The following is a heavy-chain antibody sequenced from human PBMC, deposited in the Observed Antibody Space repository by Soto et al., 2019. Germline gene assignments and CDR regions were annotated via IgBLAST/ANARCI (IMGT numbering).Heavy chain of an antibody. CDR1: GFTSSSYA. CDR3: ARDYDILTGRFDY. V-gene: IGHV3-64*04. J-gene: IGHJ4*02. Sequence: AGSLRLSCSASGFTSSSYAMHLGLQAPGKGLEYVSAISSNGGSTYYADSVKGRFTISRDNAKNSLYLQMNSLRAEDTAVYYCARDYDILTGRFDYWGQGTLVTVSS. CDR2: ISSNGGST. D-gene: IGHD3-9*01.